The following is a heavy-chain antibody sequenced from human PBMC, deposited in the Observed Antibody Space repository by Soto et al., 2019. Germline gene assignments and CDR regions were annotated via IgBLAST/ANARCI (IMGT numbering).Heavy chain of an antibody. CDR3: XTYLPGGHSDYFDY. D-gene: IGHD5-12*01. Sequence: PGGSLRLSCAASGFTFSNAWMNWVRQAPGKGLEWVARIKSKAAGGTTDYAAPVKGRFTISRDDSTNTLYLQMNSLKTEDTALNYCXTYLPGGHSDYFDYWGQGTLVTVSS. CDR2: IKSKAAGGTT. CDR1: GFTFSNAW. J-gene: IGHJ4*02. V-gene: IGHV3-15*01.